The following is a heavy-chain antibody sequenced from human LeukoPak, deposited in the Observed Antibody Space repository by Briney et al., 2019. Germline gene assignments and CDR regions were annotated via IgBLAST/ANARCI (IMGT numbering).Heavy chain of an antibody. CDR3: ANIVVVPAAIWEDYYYMDV. Sequence: GSLRLSCAASGFTFIGNGRPWFRRAQAKGREWVAFIGYDGSNKYYADSVKGRFTISRDNSKNTLYLQMNSLRAEDTAVYYCANIVVVPAAIWEDYYYMDVWGKGTTVTVSS. CDR1: GFTFIGNG. CDR2: IGYDGSNK. V-gene: IGHV3-30*02. J-gene: IGHJ6*03. D-gene: IGHD2-2*01.